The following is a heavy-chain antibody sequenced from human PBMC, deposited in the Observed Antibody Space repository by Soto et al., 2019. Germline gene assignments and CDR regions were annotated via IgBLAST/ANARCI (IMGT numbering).Heavy chain of an antibody. CDR3: ARYFRGSGRYFFDY. J-gene: IGHJ4*02. V-gene: IGHV3-7*03. CDR1: GFTFSSSF. Sequence: SLRLSCVASGFTFSSSFMGWVRQAPGKGLEWVANINQDGGGTYYVDSVQGRFTISRDNAKDSLFLQLNSLRGEDTAVYYCARYFRGSGRYFFDYWGQGTLVTVSS. D-gene: IGHD6-19*01. CDR2: INQDGGGT.